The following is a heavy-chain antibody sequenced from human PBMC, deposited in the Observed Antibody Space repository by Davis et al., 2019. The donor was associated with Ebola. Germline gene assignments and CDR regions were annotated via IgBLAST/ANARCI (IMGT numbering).Heavy chain of an antibody. J-gene: IGHJ4*02. CDR2: ISRSGGNT. Sequence: GESLKISCAASGFTFSNYAMSWVRQAPGKGPEWVSGISRSGGNTYQADSVKGRFTISRDNSKHTLYLQMNSLRSEDTAVYYCAVLYYYDTSAYFLGPRKNDYWGQGTLVTVSS. D-gene: IGHD3-22*01. CDR3: AVLYYYDTSAYFLGPRKNDY. V-gene: IGHV3-23*01. CDR1: GFTFSNYA.